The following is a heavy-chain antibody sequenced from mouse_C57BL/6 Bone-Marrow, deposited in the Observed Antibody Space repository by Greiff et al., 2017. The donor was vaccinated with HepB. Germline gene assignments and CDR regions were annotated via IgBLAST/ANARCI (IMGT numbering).Heavy chain of an antibody. CDR3: ARWGYYGNAMDY. CDR1: GYAFSSYW. D-gene: IGHD1-1*01. CDR2: IYPGDGDT. J-gene: IGHJ4*01. Sequence: QVTLKECGAELVKPGASVKISCKASGYAFSSYWMNWVKQRPGKGLEWIGQIYPGDGDTNYNGKFKGKATLTADKSSSTAYMQLSSLTSEDSAVYFCARWGYYGNAMDYWGQGTSVTVSS. V-gene: IGHV1-80*01.